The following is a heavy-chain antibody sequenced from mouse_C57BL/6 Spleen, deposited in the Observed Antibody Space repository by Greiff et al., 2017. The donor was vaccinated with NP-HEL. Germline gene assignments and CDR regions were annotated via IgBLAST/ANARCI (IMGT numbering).Heavy chain of an antibody. CDR2: ISDGGSYT. D-gene: IGHD2-3*01. V-gene: IGHV5-4*03. J-gene: IGHJ3*01. Sequence: EVNVVESGGGLVKPGGSLKLSCAASGFTFSSYAMSWVRQTPEKRLEWVATISDGGSYTYYPDNVKGRFTISRDNAKNNLYLQMSHLKSEDTAMYYCARSSYDGTLAYWGQGTLVTVSA. CDR3: ARSSYDGTLAY. CDR1: GFTFSSYA.